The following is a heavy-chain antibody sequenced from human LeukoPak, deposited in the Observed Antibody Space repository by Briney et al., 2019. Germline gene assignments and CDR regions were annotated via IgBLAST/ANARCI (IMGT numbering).Heavy chain of an antibody. Sequence: GGSLRLSCAASGFTFSSYGMHWVRQAPGKGLEWVSLIYSGGSTYYADSVKGRFIISRDNSKNTLYLQMNSLRAEDTAVYYCAKDFNIVVVVTSTLWNSWGQGTLVTASS. J-gene: IGHJ4*02. V-gene: IGHV3-NL1*01. D-gene: IGHD2-15*01. CDR1: GFTFSSYG. CDR2: IYSGGST. CDR3: AKDFNIVVVVTSTLWNS.